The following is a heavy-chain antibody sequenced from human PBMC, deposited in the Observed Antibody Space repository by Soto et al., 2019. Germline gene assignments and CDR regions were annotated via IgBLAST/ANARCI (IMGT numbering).Heavy chain of an antibody. CDR3: ARRISLSYYYDSSGHYYFDY. V-gene: IGHV5-51*01. Sequence: PGESLKISCKGSGYSFTSYWLGWVRHMPWKGLEWMGIIYPGDSDTRYSPSFQGQVTISADKSISTAYLQWSSLKASDTAMYYCARRISLSYYYDSSGHYYFDYWGQGTLVTVCS. CDR2: IYPGDSDT. J-gene: IGHJ4*02. CDR1: GYSFTSYW. D-gene: IGHD3-22*01.